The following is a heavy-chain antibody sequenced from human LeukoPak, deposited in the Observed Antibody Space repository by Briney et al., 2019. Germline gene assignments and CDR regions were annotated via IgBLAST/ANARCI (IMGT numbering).Heavy chain of an antibody. CDR3: AKDSGSGWYEDYFDY. D-gene: IGHD6-19*01. CDR1: GFTSSSYA. J-gene: IGHJ4*02. V-gene: IGHV3-30-3*01. CDR2: ISYDGSNK. Sequence: PGRSLRLSCAASGFTSSSYAMHWVRQAPGKGLEWVAVISYDGSNKYYADSVKGRFTISRDNSKNTLYLQMNSLRAEDTAVYYCAKDSGSGWYEDYFDYWGQGTLVTVSS.